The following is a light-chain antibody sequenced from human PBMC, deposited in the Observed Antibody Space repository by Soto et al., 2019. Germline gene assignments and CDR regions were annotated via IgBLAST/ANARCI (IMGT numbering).Light chain of an antibody. Sequence: IQLTQSPSSLSASVGDRVTITCRASPAIASFLAWYQQKPGTAPKLLIYDAATLQSGVPSRFSGSRSGTEYTLTIGSLQPEDFATYYCQQFSSTSWTFGRGTKVEIK. CDR3: QQFSSTSWT. CDR2: DAA. CDR1: PAIASF. V-gene: IGKV1-9*01. J-gene: IGKJ1*01.